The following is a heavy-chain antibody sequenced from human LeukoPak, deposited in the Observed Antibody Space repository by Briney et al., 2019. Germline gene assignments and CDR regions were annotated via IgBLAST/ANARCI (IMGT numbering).Heavy chain of an antibody. CDR2: INPNSGGT. CDR3: ARDIAADYYDSSGPFDY. J-gene: IGHJ4*02. CDR1: GYTFTGYY. D-gene: IGHD3-22*01. Sequence: ASVRVSCKASGYTFTGYYMHWGRQAPGQGREWMGWINPNSGGTNYAQKFQGRVTMTRDTSISTAYMELSRLRSDDTAVYYCARDIAADYYDSSGPFDYWGQGTLVTVSS. V-gene: IGHV1-2*02.